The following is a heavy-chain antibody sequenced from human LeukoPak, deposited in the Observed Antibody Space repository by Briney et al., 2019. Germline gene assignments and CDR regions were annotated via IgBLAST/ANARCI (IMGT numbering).Heavy chain of an antibody. V-gene: IGHV3-48*02. D-gene: IGHD1-14*01. Sequence: GGSLRLSCTASGFNFSIYSMNWVRQAPGKGLEWVSYISSSSTIYYADSMKGRFTISRDNAKNSLYLQVNRLRDEDTAVYYCARAEGPNCFDYWGQGTLVTVSS. CDR2: ISSSSTI. CDR1: GFNFSIYS. J-gene: IGHJ4*02. CDR3: ARAEGPNCFDY.